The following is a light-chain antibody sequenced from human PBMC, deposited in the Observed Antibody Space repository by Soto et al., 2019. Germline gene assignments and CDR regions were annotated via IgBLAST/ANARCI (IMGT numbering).Light chain of an antibody. V-gene: IGKV1-5*03. J-gene: IGKJ3*01. CDR3: QQYNSLFT. CDR1: QSISPW. Sequence: DIQMTQSPSTLSASVGDRVTITCRASQSISPWLAWYQQKPGKAPKLLIYKGSSLESGVPSRFSGSGSGTKFTLTLSSLQPDDFAPYYCQQYNSLFTFGPGTTVDIK. CDR2: KGS.